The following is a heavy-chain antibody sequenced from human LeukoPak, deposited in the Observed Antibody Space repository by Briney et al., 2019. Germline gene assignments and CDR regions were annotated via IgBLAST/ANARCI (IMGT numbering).Heavy chain of an antibody. D-gene: IGHD3-10*01. CDR1: GFTFSSYW. CDR2: INPDGSGT. Sequence: GGSLRLSCAASGFTFSSYWMHWGRQGPGKGLVWVSRINPDGSGTSHADSVKGRFTISRDNAKNTLYLQMHSLRAEDTAVYYCARDSGSGSYSGYWGLGTLVTVSS. J-gene: IGHJ4*02. V-gene: IGHV3-74*01. CDR3: ARDSGSGSYSGY.